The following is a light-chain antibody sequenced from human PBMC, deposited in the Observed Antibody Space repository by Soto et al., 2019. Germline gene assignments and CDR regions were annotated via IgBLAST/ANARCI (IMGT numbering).Light chain of an antibody. CDR1: KIVGGN. CDR3: QQYNNWPPMYT. Sequence: EIVMTQSPDTLSVSPGERATLSCRASKIVGGNLAGNHQKPGQAPRLLIYGAPTRATGIPARFSGSGSGTEFTLTISSLQSEDFAVYYCQQYNNWPPMYTFGQGTKLEIK. V-gene: IGKV3-15*01. CDR2: GAP. J-gene: IGKJ2*01.